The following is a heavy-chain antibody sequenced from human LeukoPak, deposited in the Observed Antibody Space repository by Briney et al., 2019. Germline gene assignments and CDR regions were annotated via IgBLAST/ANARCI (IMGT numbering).Heavy chain of an antibody. J-gene: IGHJ4*02. D-gene: IGHD3-16*01. V-gene: IGHV4-34*01. CDR3: ARDTFPQKSGSKY. Sequence: SETLSLTCAVYGGSFSGYYWSWIRQPPGKGLEWIGEINHSGSTNYNPSLKSRVTISVDTSKNQFSLKLSSVTAADTAVYYCARDTFPQKSGSKYWGQGTLVTVSS. CDR1: GGSFSGYY. CDR2: INHSGST.